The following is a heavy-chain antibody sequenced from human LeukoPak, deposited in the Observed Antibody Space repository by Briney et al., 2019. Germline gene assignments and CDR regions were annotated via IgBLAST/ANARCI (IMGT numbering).Heavy chain of an antibody. Sequence: PSETLSLTCTVSGGSISSSSYYWGWIRQPPGKGLEWIGSIYYSGSTYYNPSLKSRVTISVDTSKNQFSLKLSSVTAADTAVYYCARQRGGGFWSGYYPSYYYGMDVWGQGTTVTVSS. CDR3: ARQRGGGFWSGYYPSYYYGMDV. V-gene: IGHV4-39*01. D-gene: IGHD3-3*01. CDR1: GGSISSSSYY. CDR2: IYYSGST. J-gene: IGHJ6*02.